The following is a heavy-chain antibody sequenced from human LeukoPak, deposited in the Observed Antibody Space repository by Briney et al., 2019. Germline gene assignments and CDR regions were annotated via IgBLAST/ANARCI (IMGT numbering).Heavy chain of an antibody. CDR2: IKHDGSEK. J-gene: IGHJ4*02. CDR1: GFTFSSYW. D-gene: IGHD5-12*01. Sequence: GGSLRLSXAASGFTFSSYWMSWVRQAPGKGLEWVANIKHDGSEKYYVASVKGRFTISKDYAKNSVFLQMNDLRGEDTAVYYCVKGRGGYVKYKTFDYWGQGTLVTVSS. V-gene: IGHV3-7*01. CDR3: VKGRGGYVKYKTFDY.